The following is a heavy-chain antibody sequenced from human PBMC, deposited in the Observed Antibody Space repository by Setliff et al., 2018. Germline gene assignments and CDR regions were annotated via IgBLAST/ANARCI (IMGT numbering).Heavy chain of an antibody. V-gene: IGHV4-39*01. CDR2: ICDSGSS. CDR1: GGSVSNSGFF. D-gene: IGHD2-15*01. CDR3: GRGFSRIEGWGNWFDP. Sequence: SETLSLTCTVSGGSVSNSGFFWGWLRQAPGKGLEWIGNICDSGSSNYNASLKSRLIITRDTSKNQISLKLTSVTAADTAVYYCGRGFSRIEGWGNWFDPWGQGVLVTAPQ. J-gene: IGHJ5*02.